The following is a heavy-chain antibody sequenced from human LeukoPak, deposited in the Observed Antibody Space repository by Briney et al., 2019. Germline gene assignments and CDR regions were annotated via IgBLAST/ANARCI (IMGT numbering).Heavy chain of an antibody. Sequence: GRSLRLSCAASGFTFSSYAMHWVRQAPGKGLEWVAVISYDGSNKYYADSVKGRFTISRDNSKNTLYLQMNSLRAEDTAVYYCARDYDYYDSSGPFDYWGQGTLVTVSS. CDR1: GFTFSSYA. D-gene: IGHD3-22*01. CDR2: ISYDGSNK. V-gene: IGHV3-30-3*01. CDR3: ARDYDYYDSSGPFDY. J-gene: IGHJ4*02.